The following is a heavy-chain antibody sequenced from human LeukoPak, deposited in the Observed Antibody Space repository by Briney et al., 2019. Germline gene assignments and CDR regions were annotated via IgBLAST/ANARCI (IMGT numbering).Heavy chain of an antibody. CDR2: SNPGGDST. CDR3: ARWTTTFLDY. J-gene: IGHJ4*02. Sequence: GASVKVSCKASGYTFTGYYIHWVRQAPGHGLKWMGISNPGGDSTNYAQKFQGRVTMTRDTSTSTVYMDLSSLRSEDTAVYYCARWTTTFLDYWGQGTLVTVSS. D-gene: IGHD1-1*01. V-gene: IGHV1-46*01. CDR1: GYTFTGYY.